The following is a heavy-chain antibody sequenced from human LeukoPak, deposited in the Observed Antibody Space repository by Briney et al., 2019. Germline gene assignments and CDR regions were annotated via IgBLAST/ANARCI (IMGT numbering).Heavy chain of an antibody. CDR1: GGSFSGYY. CDR2: INHSGST. V-gene: IGHV4-34*01. J-gene: IGHJ6*03. Sequence: SETLSLTCAVYGGSFSGYYWSWIRQPPGKGLEWIGEINHSGSTNYNPSLKSRVTISVDMSKNQFSLKLSSVTAADTAVYYCASQTAYYMDVWGKGTTVTVSS. D-gene: IGHD1-1*01. CDR3: ASQTAYYMDV.